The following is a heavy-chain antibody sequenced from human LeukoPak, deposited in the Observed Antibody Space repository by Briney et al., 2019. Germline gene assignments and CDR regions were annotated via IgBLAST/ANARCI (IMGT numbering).Heavy chain of an antibody. CDR3: AREWSDRYCSGGSCYSGHY. CDR2: INPNSGGT. J-gene: IGHJ4*02. V-gene: IGHV1-2*02. Sequence: ASVKVSCKASGYTFTGYYMHWVRQAPGQGLEWMGWINPNSGGTNYAQKFQGRVTMTRDTSISTACMELSRLRSDDTAVYYCAREWSDRYCSGGSCYSGHYWGQGTLVTVSS. D-gene: IGHD2-15*01. CDR1: GYTFTGYY.